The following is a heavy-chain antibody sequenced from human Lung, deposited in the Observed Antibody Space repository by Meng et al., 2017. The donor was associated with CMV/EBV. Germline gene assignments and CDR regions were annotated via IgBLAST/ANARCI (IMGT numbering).Heavy chain of an antibody. Sequence: SXXVSXKASGGTFSNYAVSWVRQAPGEGLEWMGGIIPLYATANYAQRFQGRVTITTDEPTSTAYMEVSSLRSEDTAVYYCARASYYGSGSYYHFDSWVQGTXVT. J-gene: IGHJ4*02. CDR1: GGTFSNYA. D-gene: IGHD3-10*01. V-gene: IGHV1-69*05. CDR3: ARASYYGSGSYYHFDS. CDR2: IIPLYATA.